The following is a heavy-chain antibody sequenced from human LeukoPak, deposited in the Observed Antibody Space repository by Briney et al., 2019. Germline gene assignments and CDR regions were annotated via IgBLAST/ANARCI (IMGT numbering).Heavy chain of an antibody. V-gene: IGHV4-59*01. D-gene: IGHD2-2*01. J-gene: IGHJ6*03. CDR3: AREKIGYCSSTSCYADTYYYYYMDV. CDR1: GGSISSYY. Sequence: SETLSLTCTVSGGSISSYYWSWIRQPPGKGLEWIGYIYYSGSTNYNPSLKSRVTISVDTSKNQFSLKPSSVTAADTAVYYCAREKIGYCSSTSCYADTYYYYYMDVWGKGTTVTISS. CDR2: IYYSGST.